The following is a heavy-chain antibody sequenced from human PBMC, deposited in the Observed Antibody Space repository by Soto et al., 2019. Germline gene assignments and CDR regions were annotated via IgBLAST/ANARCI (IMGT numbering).Heavy chain of an antibody. V-gene: IGHV4-59*01. J-gene: IGHJ5*02. CDR2: IYYSGST. CDR3: ARDPWFDP. Sequence: TSDTLSLTCTVSGGSISSYYWSWIRQPPGKGLEWMGYIYYSGSTNYNPSLKSRVTISVDTTKNQFSLKLSSETAADTAVYYCARDPWFDPWGQGTLVTVSS. CDR1: GGSISSYY.